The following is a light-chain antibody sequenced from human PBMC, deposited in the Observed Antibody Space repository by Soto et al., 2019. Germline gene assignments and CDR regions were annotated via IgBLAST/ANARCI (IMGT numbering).Light chain of an antibody. Sequence: EIVVTQSPGILSVSPGDRATLSCRASQSVGRNLAWYQQKPGQAPTLLIYAASTRATGLPARFSGSGSGTDVTLTISSLQSEDFAVYYCQEDSKWPLFTFGPGTRVDIK. V-gene: IGKV3-15*01. CDR1: QSVGRN. CDR3: QEDSKWPLFT. CDR2: AAS. J-gene: IGKJ3*01.